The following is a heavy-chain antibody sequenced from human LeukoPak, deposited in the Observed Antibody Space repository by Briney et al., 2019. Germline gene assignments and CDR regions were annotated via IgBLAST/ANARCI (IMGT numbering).Heavy chain of an antibody. J-gene: IGHJ4*02. V-gene: IGHV3-30*02. D-gene: IGHD2-2*01. CDR3: AKDLGSTGCLYY. CDR1: GFTFSSYG. CDR2: IRYDGSNK. Sequence: PGGSLRLSCAASGFTFSSYGMHWVRQAPGKGVEWVAFIRYDGSNKYYADSVKGRFTISRDNYKITLYLQMNSMRAEATDVYYCAKDLGSTGCLYYWGQGTLVTVSS.